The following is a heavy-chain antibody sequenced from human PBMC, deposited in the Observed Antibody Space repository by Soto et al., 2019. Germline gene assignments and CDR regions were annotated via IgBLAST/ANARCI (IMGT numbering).Heavy chain of an antibody. CDR1: GGSISSSSYY. J-gene: IGHJ4*02. CDR3: ATSQKGYNWNYFDH. Sequence: SETLSLTCTASGGSISSSSYYWGWLRQSPGKGPEWIGSVFYTGFTSYNPSLESRVPVSVDTSKNQFSLKVSGVSAADTAVYYCATSQKGYNWNYFDHWGQGALVTVSS. CDR2: VFYTGFT. D-gene: IGHD1-20*01. V-gene: IGHV4-39*01.